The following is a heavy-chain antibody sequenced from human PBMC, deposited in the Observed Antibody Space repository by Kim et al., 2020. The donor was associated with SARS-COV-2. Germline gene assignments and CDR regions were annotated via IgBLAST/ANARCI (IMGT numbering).Heavy chain of an antibody. Sequence: SETLSLTCTVSGDSINPYYWSWILQPPGKGLEWIGYVHYKGSTNYNPSLESRVTISMDTSKNEFSLKLNSVTAADTAIYYCARGERRGTLGNYRTGKFDYWGQGSLVTVSS. D-gene: IGHD3-10*01. CDR2: VHYKGST. CDR3: ARGERRGTLGNYRTGKFDY. V-gene: IGHV4-59*13. CDR1: GDSINPYY. J-gene: IGHJ4*02.